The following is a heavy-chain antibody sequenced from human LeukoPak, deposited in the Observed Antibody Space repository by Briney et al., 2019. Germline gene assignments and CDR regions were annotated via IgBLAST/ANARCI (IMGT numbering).Heavy chain of an antibody. CDR2: IRDDGGNT. J-gene: IGHJ4*02. CDR3: ANVEEMNYYGSASPYSTN. CDR1: GFTFSNYG. D-gene: IGHD3-10*01. Sequence: GGSLRLSCAASGFTFSNYGMRWVRQAPGKGLEWVAFIRDDGGNTYYVDSVKGRFTISRDNSRDTLYLQMNSLRAEDTALYYCANVEEMNYYGSASPYSTNWGQGTLVTVSS. V-gene: IGHV3-30*02.